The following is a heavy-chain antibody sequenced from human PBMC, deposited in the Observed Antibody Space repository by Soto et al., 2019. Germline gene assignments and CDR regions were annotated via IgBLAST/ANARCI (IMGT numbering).Heavy chain of an antibody. CDR3: VKDWTGNKCPCMVV. D-gene: IGHD2-2*01. J-gene: IGHJ6*02. Sequence: PGGSLRLSCAASGFTFTNYAMTWVRQAPGEGLEWVSSISSSGETTYYSDPVKGRFTISRDSSKNTVYPQMSSLRVEDTAVYFCVKDWTGNKCPCMVVWGQGTTVTVSS. CDR1: GFTFTNYA. V-gene: IGHV3-23*01. CDR2: ISSSGETT.